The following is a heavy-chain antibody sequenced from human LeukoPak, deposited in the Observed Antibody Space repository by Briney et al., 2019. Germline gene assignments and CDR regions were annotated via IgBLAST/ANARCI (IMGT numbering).Heavy chain of an antibody. CDR3: ARGGPYDFWSGYYYYYYYYMDV. CDR2: IIPIFGTA. CDR1: GGTFSSYA. Sequence: SVKVSCKASGGTFSSYAIIWVRQAPGQGLEWMGGIIPIFGTANYAQKFQGRVTINTDESTSTAYMELSSLRSEDTAVYYCARGGPYDFWSGYYYYYYYYMDVWGKGTTVTVSS. J-gene: IGHJ6*03. V-gene: IGHV1-69*05. D-gene: IGHD3-3*01.